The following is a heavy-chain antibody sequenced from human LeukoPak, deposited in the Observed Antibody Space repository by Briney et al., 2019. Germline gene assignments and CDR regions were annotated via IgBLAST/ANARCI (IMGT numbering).Heavy chain of an antibody. J-gene: IGHJ4*02. CDR3: ARSMIVVDEFDY. CDR1: GYTFTSYA. V-gene: IGHV1-3*01. Sequence: GASVKVSCKASGYTFTSYAMHWVRQAPGQRLEWMGWINAGNGNTKYSQKFQGRVTITRDTSASTAYMELSSLRSEDTAVCYCARSMIVVDEFDYWGQGTLVTVSS. D-gene: IGHD3-22*01. CDR2: INAGNGNT.